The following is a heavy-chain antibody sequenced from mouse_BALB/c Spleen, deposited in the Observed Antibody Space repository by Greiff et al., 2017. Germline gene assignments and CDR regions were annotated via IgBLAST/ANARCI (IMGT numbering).Heavy chain of an antibody. V-gene: IGHV1S127*01. CDR2: IDPSNSET. D-gene: IGHD2-2*01. CDR1: GYTFTSYW. J-gene: IGHJ4*01. Sequence: VKLMESGPELVRPGASVKMSCKASGYTFTSYWMHWVKQRPGQGLEWIGMIDPSNSETRLNQKFKDKATLNVDKSSNTAYMQLSSLTSEDSAVYYCARDHGYDGGYAMDYWGQGTSVTVSS. CDR3: ARDHGYDGGYAMDY.